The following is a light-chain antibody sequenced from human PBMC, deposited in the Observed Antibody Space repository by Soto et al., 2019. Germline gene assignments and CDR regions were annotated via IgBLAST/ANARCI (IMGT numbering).Light chain of an antibody. CDR1: QSVSSN. J-gene: IGKJ4*01. Sequence: EIVITQSPATLSVSPGERATLSCRASQSVSSNLAWYQQKPGQAPRLLIYGASTRATGIPARFSGSGSGTEFTLTISSLQSEDFAVYYCQQYNNWRTFGGGTKVDIK. V-gene: IGKV3-15*01. CDR2: GAS. CDR3: QQYNNWRT.